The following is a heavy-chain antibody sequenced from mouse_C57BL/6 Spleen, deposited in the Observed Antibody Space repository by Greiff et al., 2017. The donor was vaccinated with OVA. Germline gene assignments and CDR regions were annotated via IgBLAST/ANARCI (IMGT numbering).Heavy chain of an antibody. CDR3: AREGGFAY. CDR2: IHPSDSYT. Sequence: QVQLQQPGAELVMPGASVKLSCKASGYTFTSYWMHWVKQRPGQGLEWIGEIHPSDSYTNYNQKFKGKSTLTVDKSSSTAYMQLSSLTSEDSAVYYWAREGGFAYWGQGTLVTVSA. CDR1: GYTFTSYW. J-gene: IGHJ3*01. V-gene: IGHV1-69*01.